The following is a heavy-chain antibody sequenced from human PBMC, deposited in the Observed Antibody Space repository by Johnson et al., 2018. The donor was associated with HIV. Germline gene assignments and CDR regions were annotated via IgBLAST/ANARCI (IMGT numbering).Heavy chain of an antibody. V-gene: IGHV3-9*01. CDR3: ARTRDSRGALDI. Sequence: VQLVESGGGLVQPGRSLRLSCAASGFTFDDYAMHWVRQVPGKGLEWVSGISWNSGSIGYADSVKGRFTISRDNAKNSLYLQMNSLRAEDTALYYCARTRDSRGALDIWGQGTMVTVSS. D-gene: IGHD6-13*01. J-gene: IGHJ3*02. CDR1: GFTFDDYA. CDR2: ISWNSGSI.